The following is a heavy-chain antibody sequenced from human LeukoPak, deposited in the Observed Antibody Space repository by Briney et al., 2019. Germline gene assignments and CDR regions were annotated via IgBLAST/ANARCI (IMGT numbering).Heavy chain of an antibody. V-gene: IGHV3-21*01. CDR3: ARVGGGSSLYSFDS. CDR2: ISSRSAYI. J-gene: IGHJ4*02. D-gene: IGHD2-15*01. CDR1: GFTFSDYS. Sequence: GGSLRLSCAASGFTFSDYSMNWVRQAPGKGLEWVSSISSRSAYIHYTDSVKGRFNISRDNAENSLYLQMNNLRADDTAVYYCARVGGGSSLYSFDSWGRGTLVTVSS.